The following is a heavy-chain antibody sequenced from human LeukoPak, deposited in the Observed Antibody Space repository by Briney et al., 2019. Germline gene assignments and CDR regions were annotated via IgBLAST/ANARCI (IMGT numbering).Heavy chain of an antibody. V-gene: IGHV3-33*08. Sequence: GGSLRLSCAASGFSFSNAWMSWIRQAPGKGLEWVAVIWYDGSNKYYADSVKGRFTISRDNSKNTLYLQMNSLRAEDTAVYYCARDRGNGDYWGQGTLVTVSS. CDR3: ARDRGNGDY. D-gene: IGHD1-1*01. J-gene: IGHJ4*02. CDR2: IWYDGSNK. CDR1: GFSFSNAW.